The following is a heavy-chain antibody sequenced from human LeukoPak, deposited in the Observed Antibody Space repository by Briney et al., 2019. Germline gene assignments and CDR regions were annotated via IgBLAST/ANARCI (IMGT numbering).Heavy chain of an antibody. CDR1: GFTFSNYG. CDR3: AKGRRVVVPTTSCDS. J-gene: IGHJ5*01. CDR2: ISTSGAKT. V-gene: IGHV3-23*01. D-gene: IGHD2-21*01. Sequence: GGSLRLSCTASGFTFSNYGMNWVRRAPGKGLEWVSSISTSGAKTYYGDSVEGRFTISRDNSKNTLYLEMNSLRADDTAIYYCAKGRRVVVPTTSCDSWGQGIQVTVSS.